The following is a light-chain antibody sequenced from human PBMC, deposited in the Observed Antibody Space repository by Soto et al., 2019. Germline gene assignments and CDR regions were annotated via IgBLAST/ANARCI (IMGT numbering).Light chain of an antibody. CDR1: SSDVGGYNY. J-gene: IGLJ1*01. CDR3: SSYAGSNNFV. CDR2: EVS. Sequence: QSALTQPPSASGSPGQSVTLSCTGTSSDVGGYNYVSWYQQHPGKAPKLMIYEVSKRPSGVPDRFSGSKSGNTASLTVSGLQAEDEADYYCSSYAGSNNFVFGTG. V-gene: IGLV2-8*01.